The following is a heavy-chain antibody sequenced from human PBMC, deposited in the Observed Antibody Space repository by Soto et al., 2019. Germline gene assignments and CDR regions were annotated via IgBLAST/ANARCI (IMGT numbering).Heavy chain of an antibody. CDR1: GYTVTSCD. CDR2: MNPNSGNT. CDR3: ARERSGSSDY. Sequence: QVQLVQSWTEVKKRGASVKVSCKASGYTVTSCDSNSVRQATGQGLEWMGWMNPNSGNTGYAQKCQGRVSMPRNTSISTAYMGLSSLRSEDTAVYYCARERSGSSDYWGQGTLVTVSS. D-gene: IGHD1-26*01. J-gene: IGHJ4*02. V-gene: IGHV1-8*01.